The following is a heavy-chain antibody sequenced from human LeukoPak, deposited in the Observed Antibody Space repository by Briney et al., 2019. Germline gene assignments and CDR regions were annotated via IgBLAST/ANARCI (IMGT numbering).Heavy chain of an antibody. CDR3: AKAPYYYGMDV. CDR1: GFTFSSYG. Sequence: GGSLRLSCAASGFTFSSYGMHWVRQAPGKGLEWVAVISYDGSNKYYVDSVKGRFTISRDNSKNTLYLQMNGLRAEDTAVYYCAKAPYYYGMDVWGQGTTVTVSS. J-gene: IGHJ6*02. V-gene: IGHV3-30*18. CDR2: ISYDGSNK.